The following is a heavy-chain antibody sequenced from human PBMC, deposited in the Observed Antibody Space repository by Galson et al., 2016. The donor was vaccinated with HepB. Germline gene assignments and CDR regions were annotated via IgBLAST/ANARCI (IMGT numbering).Heavy chain of an antibody. J-gene: IGHJ4*02. Sequence: SVKVSCKASGYTFTRCYMHWVRQAPGQGLEWMGIINPITGNTAYAQKFQGRVTMTRDTSTSTAYMELSSLRFEDTAVYYCTRGDGDYYRGFDFWGQGTLVTVSS. CDR1: GYTFTRCY. V-gene: IGHV1-46*01. CDR2: INPITGNT. CDR3: TRGDGDYYRGFDF. D-gene: IGHD4-17*01.